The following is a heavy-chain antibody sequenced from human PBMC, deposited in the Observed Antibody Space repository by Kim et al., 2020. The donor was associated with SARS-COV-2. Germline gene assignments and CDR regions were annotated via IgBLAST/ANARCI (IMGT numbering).Heavy chain of an antibody. D-gene: IGHD1-26*01. Sequence: GGSLRLSCAVSGFTVSSISASWVRQAPGKGLEWVSILYNDGKNYYADSVKGRFTVSRDNSKNTLDLQMNSLRVDDTAVYYCAKHGGGYSLDYWGQGALVTVSS. CDR2: LYNDGKN. V-gene: IGHV3-53*01. CDR1: GFTVSSIS. CDR3: AKHGGGYSLDY. J-gene: IGHJ4*02.